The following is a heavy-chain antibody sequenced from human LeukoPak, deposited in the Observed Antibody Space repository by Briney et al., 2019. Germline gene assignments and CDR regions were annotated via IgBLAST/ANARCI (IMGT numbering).Heavy chain of an antibody. CDR1: GYTFTGYY. V-gene: IGHV1-2*02. CDR2: INPNSGDT. J-gene: IGHJ4*02. D-gene: IGHD5-18*01. Sequence: GASVKVSXKASGYTFTGYYMHWVRQAPGQGLEWMGWINPNSGDTNYAQKFQGRVTITKDTSISTAYMELNRLRSDDTAIYYCAREEYTYGVYYWGQGTLVTVSS. CDR3: AREEYTYGVYY.